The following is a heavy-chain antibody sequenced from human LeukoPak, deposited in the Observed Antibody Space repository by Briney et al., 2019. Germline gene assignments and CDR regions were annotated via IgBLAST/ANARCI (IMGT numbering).Heavy chain of an antibody. D-gene: IGHD6-19*01. CDR3: ARDKQWLGQIDY. Sequence: GGSLRLSCAASGFTFSSYGMHWVRQAPGKGLEWVAVIWYDGSNKYYADSVKGRFTISRDNSKNTLYLQMNSLRAEDTAVYYCARDKQWLGQIDYWGQGTLVTVSS. J-gene: IGHJ4*02. V-gene: IGHV3-33*01. CDR1: GFTFSSYG. CDR2: IWYDGSNK.